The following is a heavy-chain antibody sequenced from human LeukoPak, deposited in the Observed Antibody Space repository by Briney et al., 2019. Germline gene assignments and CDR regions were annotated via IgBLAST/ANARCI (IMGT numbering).Heavy chain of an antibody. D-gene: IGHD2/OR15-2a*01. J-gene: IGHJ4*02. V-gene: IGHV3-74*01. CDR1: GFTFSSYW. CDR3: ARSNYDSTTFYYYLDL. Sequence: GGSLRLSCAASGFTFSSYWMHWVRQAPGKGPVWVSRVDVHGQGTAYADSVKGRFTISRDTAKNTLSLQMSSLSAEDTAVYYCARSNYDSTTFYYYLDLWGQGTLVTVSS. CDR2: VDVHGQGT.